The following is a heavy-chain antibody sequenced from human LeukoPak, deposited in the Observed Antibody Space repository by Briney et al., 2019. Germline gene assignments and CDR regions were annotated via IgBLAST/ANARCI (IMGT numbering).Heavy chain of an antibody. V-gene: IGHV4-30-4*01. CDR3: ARSFAGTGSLNWFDP. D-gene: IGHD3-10*01. CDR1: GGSISSGDYY. J-gene: IGHJ5*02. CDR2: IYYSGST. Sequence: SQTLSLTCTVSGGSISSGDYYWSWIRQPPGKGLEWIGYIYYSGSTYYNPSLKSRVTISVDTSKNQFSLKLSSVTAADTAVYYCARSFAGTGSLNWFDPWGQGTLVTVSS.